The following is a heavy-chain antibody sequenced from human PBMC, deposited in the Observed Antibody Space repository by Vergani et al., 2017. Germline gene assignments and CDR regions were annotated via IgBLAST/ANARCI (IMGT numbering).Heavy chain of an antibody. D-gene: IGHD5-12*01. J-gene: IGHJ4*02. V-gene: IGHV3-9*01. Sequence: EVQLVESGGGLVQPGRSLRLSCAASGFTFDDYAMHWVRQAPGKGLEWVSGISWNSGSIGYADSVKGRFSISRDNAKSSLFLQMDSLRAEDTATYYCVKKWLTNEEVDSWGQGTLVTVSS. CDR1: GFTFDDYA. CDR3: VKKWLTNEEVDS. CDR2: ISWNSGSI.